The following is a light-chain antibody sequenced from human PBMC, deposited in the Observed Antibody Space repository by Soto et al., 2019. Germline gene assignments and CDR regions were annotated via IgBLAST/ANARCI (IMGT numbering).Light chain of an antibody. CDR1: QSVNSN. J-gene: IGKJ4*01. Sequence: EIVMTQSPATLSVSPGERATLSCRASQSVNSNLAWYRQNPGQAPRLRISDASTRATGVPARFSGSGSGTECTRTISSLQSEDSGIYYCQQYNFWPPLTFGGGTKVELK. CDR2: DAS. CDR3: QQYNFWPPLT. V-gene: IGKV3-15*01.